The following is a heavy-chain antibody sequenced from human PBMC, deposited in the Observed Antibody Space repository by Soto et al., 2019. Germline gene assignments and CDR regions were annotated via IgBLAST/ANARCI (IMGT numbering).Heavy chain of an antibody. J-gene: IGHJ4*02. Sequence: NPSETLSLTCTVSGDSISSNNYHWGWIRQPPGKGLEWIGSMYHSGNTYHNPSLKSRVTISVDTSKNQLSLNLRSVTAADTAVYYCARHRGPTGPNYWGQGTLVTAPQ. D-gene: IGHD3-10*01. CDR2: MYHSGNT. CDR1: GDSISSNNYH. CDR3: ARHRGPTGPNY. V-gene: IGHV4-39*01.